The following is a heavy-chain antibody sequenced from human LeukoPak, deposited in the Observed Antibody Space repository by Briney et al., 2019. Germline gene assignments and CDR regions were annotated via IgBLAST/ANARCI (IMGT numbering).Heavy chain of an antibody. Sequence: PGGSLRLSCAASGFTFSSYGMSWVRQAPGKGLEWVSAISGSGGSTYYADSVKGRFTISRDNSKNTLYLQMNSLRAEDTAVYYCAKVPGAETYYYDSSGYYWDEWGQGTLVTVSS. CDR1: GFTFSSYG. CDR3: AKVPGAETYYYDSSGYYWDE. CDR2: ISGSGGST. J-gene: IGHJ4*02. D-gene: IGHD3-22*01. V-gene: IGHV3-23*01.